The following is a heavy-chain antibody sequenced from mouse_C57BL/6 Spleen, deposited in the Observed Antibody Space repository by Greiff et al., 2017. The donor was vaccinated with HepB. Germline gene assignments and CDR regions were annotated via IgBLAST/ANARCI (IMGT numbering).Heavy chain of an antibody. J-gene: IGHJ4*01. CDR2: IHPNSGST. CDR3: ASLYYSNYGAMDY. Sequence: QVQLQQSGAELVKPGASVKLSCKASGYTFTSYWMHWVKQRPGQGLEWIGMIHPNSGSTNYNEKFKSKATLTVDKSSSTAYMQLSSLTSEDSAVYYCASLYYSNYGAMDYWGQGTSVTVSS. CDR1: GYTFTSYW. D-gene: IGHD2-5*01. V-gene: IGHV1-64*01.